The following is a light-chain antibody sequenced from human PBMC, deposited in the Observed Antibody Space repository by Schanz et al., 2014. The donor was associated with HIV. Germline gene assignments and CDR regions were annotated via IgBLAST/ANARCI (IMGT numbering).Light chain of an antibody. J-gene: IGLJ2*01. CDR3: TSYGGSNNLL. V-gene: IGLV2-8*01. CDR1: SSDVGTYNY. CDR2: AVS. Sequence: QSALTQPPSASGSPGQSVTISCTGTSSDVGTYNYVSWYQQHPGKAPRLVIFAVSERPSGVPDRFSGSKSGNTASLTLSGLQADDEADYYCTSYGGSNNLLFGGGTKLTVL.